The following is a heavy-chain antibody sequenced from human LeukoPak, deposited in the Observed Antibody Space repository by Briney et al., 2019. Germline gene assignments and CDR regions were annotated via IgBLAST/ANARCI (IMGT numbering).Heavy chain of an antibody. D-gene: IGHD4-11*01. CDR2: IKSDGST. V-gene: IGHV3-74*01. J-gene: IGHJ4*02. Sequence: GGSLRLSCAASGFTFSSYWMHWVRQAPGKGLVWVSRIKSDGSTNCADSVKGRFTISRDNAKNTVSLQMNSLRAEDTAVYYCAKDAQRGFDYSNSLEYWGQGTLVTVSS. CDR3: AKDAQRGFDYSNSLEY. CDR1: GFTFSSYW.